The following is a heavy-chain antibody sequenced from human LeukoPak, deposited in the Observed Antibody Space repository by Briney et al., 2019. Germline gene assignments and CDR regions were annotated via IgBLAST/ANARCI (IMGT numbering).Heavy chain of an antibody. CDR2: IYYSGST. CDR1: GGSISSGDYY. CDR3: ARSEGRKWFGEPSNWFDP. J-gene: IGHJ5*02. Sequence: SETLSLTCTVSGGSISSGDYYWSWIRQPPGKGLEWIGYIYYSGSTYYNPSLKSRVTISVDTSKNQFSLKLSSVTAADTAVYYCARSEGRKWFGEPSNWFDPWGQGTLVTVSS. D-gene: IGHD3-10*01. V-gene: IGHV4-30-4*01.